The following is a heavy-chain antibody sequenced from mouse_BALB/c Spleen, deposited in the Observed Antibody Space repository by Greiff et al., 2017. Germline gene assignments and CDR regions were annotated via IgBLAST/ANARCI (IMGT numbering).Heavy chain of an antibody. D-gene: IGHD2-1*01. CDR3: ASGNYYNNSMAY. CDR2: IDPANGNT. Sequence: EVQLQQSGAELVKPGASVKLSCTASGFNIKDTYMHWVKQRTEQGLEWIGRIDPANGNTKYDPKFQGKATITADTSSNTAYLQLSCLTSEDTAVYYCASGNYYNNSMAYWGQGTSVTVSS. V-gene: IGHV14-3*02. CDR1: GFNIKDTY. J-gene: IGHJ4*01.